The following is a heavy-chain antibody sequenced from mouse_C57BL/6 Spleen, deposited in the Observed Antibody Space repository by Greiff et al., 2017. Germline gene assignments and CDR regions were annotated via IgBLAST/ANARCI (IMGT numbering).Heavy chain of an antibody. CDR2: IYPRSGNT. Sequence: VQLQQSGAELARPGASVKLSCKASGYTFTSYGISWVKQRTGQGLEWIGEIYPRSGNTYYNEKFKGKATLTADKSSSTAYMDLRSLTSEDSAVYFCARKDSSGYDYYAMDYWGQGTSVTVSS. CDR1: GYTFTSYG. J-gene: IGHJ4*01. V-gene: IGHV1-81*01. D-gene: IGHD3-2*02. CDR3: ARKDSSGYDYYAMDY.